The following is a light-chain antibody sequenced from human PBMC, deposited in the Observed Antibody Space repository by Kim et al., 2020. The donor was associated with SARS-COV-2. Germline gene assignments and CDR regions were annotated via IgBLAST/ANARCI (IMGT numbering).Light chain of an antibody. V-gene: IGKV1-13*02. Sequence: AIQLAQSPSSLSASVGDRVTITCRASQGITNSLAWYQQKPGRPPKILIFDAINLESWVPSRFSGSGSGTDFTLTISSLQPEDVATYYCQQFNSFPLTFGGGTKLEI. CDR2: DAI. CDR3: QQFNSFPLT. J-gene: IGKJ4*01. CDR1: QGITNS.